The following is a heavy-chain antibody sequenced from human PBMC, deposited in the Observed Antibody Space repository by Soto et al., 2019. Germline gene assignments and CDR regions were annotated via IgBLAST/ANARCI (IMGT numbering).Heavy chain of an antibody. Sequence: GGSLRLSCAASGFTFSSYSRNWVRQAPGKGLEWVAYISSSSSTIYYADSVKGRFTISRDNAKNSLYLQMNSLRAEATAVYYCATVPSDCSSTSCYSRRSGYSYGNRAKNEFDYWGQGTLVTVSS. D-gene: IGHD2-2*01. J-gene: IGHJ4*02. CDR3: ATVPSDCSSTSCYSRRSGYSYGNRAKNEFDY. CDR2: ISSSSSTI. V-gene: IGHV3-48*01. CDR1: GFTFSSYS.